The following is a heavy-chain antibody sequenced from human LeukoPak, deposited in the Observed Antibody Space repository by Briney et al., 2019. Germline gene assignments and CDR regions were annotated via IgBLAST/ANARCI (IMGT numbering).Heavy chain of an antibody. V-gene: IGHV4-59*01. CDR2: IYYTGNT. D-gene: IGHD2-21*02. Sequence: SETLSLTCAVSGGSISTYYWTWIRQPPGQAMEWIGYIYYTGNTKYNPSLESRVTMSIDTSKNEFSLKIYSVNAADTAVYFCACASVVTSLDQWGQGTVVTVSS. CDR1: GGSISTYY. J-gene: IGHJ4*02. CDR3: ACASVVTSLDQ.